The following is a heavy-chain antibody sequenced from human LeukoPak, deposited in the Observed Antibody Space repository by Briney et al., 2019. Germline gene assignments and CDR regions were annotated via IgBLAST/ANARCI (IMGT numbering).Heavy chain of an antibody. D-gene: IGHD6-13*01. V-gene: IGHV4-4*02. J-gene: IGHJ4*02. Sequence: PSETLSLTCTVSGGSINSSHWWSWVRQPPGKGLEWIGEIYHSGSINYNPSLKSRVTISIDKSKNQFSLKLSSVTAADTAVYYCASLYGSSWPPFDYWGQGTLVTVSS. CDR2: IYHSGSI. CDR1: GGSINSSHW. CDR3: ASLYGSSWPPFDY.